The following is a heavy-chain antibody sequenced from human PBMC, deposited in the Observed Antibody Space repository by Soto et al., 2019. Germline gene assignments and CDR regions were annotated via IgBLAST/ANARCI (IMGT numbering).Heavy chain of an antibody. D-gene: IGHD3-22*01. CDR1: GGTFSSYA. V-gene: IGHV1-69*06. CDR2: IIPIFGTA. CDR3: ARDRYYYDSSGYFLDY. Sequence: QVQLVQSGAEVKKPGSSVKVSCKASGGTFSSYAISWVRQAPGQGLEWMGGIIPIFGTANYAQKFQGRVTITADKATSTAYMELSSLRSEDTAVYYCARDRYYYDSSGYFLDYWGQGTLVTVS. J-gene: IGHJ4*02.